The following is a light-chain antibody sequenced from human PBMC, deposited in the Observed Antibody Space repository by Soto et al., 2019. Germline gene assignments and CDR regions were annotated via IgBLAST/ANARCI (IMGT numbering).Light chain of an antibody. CDR1: SSDVGGYNY. CDR2: DVS. V-gene: IGLV2-11*01. J-gene: IGLJ3*02. CDR3: CSYAGSYTFV. Sequence: QPVLTQPRSVSGSPGQSVTISCTGTSSDVGGYNYVSWYQQHPGKAPKLMIYDVSKRPSGVPDRFSGSKSGNTASLTISGLQAEDEADYYCCSYAGSYTFVFGGGTTVTVL.